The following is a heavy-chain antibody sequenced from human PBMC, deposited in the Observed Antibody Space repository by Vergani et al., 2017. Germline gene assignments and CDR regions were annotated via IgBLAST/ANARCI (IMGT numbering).Heavy chain of an antibody. CDR3: ARTRLAFRIAVAGPYFDY. V-gene: IGHV4-4*08. J-gene: IGHJ4*02. CDR1: GGSISSYY. D-gene: IGHD6-19*01. CDR2: IYTSGST. Sequence: QVQLQESGPGLVKPSETLSLTCTVSGGSISSYYWSWIRQPPGKGLEWIGRIYTSGSTNYNPSLKSRVTISVDTSKNQFSLKLSSVTAADTAVYYCARTRLAFRIAVAGPYFDYWGQGTLVTVSS.